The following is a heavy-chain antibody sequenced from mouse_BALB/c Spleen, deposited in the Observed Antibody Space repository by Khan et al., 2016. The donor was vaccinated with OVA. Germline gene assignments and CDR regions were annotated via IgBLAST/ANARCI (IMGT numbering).Heavy chain of an antibody. CDR1: GFSLTSHG. CDR3: ARNREPDYFDY. Sequence: QVQLKESGPSLVAPSQSLSITCTVSGFSLTSHGVHWVRQPPGKGLEWLGVIWAGGSTNYTSALMSRLSISKDSSKSQVFLKMNSLQTDDTAMYYCARNREPDYFDYGGQGTTLTVSA. J-gene: IGHJ2*01. CDR2: IWAGGST. V-gene: IGHV2-9*02.